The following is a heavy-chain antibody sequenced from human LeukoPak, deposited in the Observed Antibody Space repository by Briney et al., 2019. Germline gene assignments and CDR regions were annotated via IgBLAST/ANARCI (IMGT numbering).Heavy chain of an antibody. Sequence: GGSLRLSCAASGFTVSSNYMSWVRQAPGKGLEWVSVIYSGGSTYYADSVKGRFTISRDNSKNTLYLQMNSLRAVDTAVYYCATATAYYDILTGYYSFGYFDYWGQGTLVTVSS. J-gene: IGHJ4*02. CDR2: IYSGGST. V-gene: IGHV3-53*01. CDR1: GFTVSSNY. D-gene: IGHD3-9*01. CDR3: ATATAYYDILTGYYSFGYFDY.